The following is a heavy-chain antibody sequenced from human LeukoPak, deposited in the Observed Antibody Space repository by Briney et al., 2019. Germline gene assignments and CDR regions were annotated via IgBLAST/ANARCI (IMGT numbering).Heavy chain of an antibody. J-gene: IGHJ4*02. V-gene: IGHV4-38-2*01. CDR3: ARRPAMAGQFDY. CDR1: GYSISSGYY. CDR2: IYHSGST. D-gene: IGHD5-18*01. Sequence: SEALSLPCAVSGYSISSGYYWGWIRQPPGKGLEWIGSIYHSGSTYYNPSLKSRVTISVDTSKNQFSLKLSSVTAADTAVYYCARRPAMAGQFDYWGQGTLVTVSS.